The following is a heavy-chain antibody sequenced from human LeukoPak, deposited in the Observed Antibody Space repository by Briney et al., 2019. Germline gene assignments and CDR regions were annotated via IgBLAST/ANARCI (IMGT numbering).Heavy chain of an antibody. CDR3: ALGGWFGELWDGMDV. Sequence: GGSLRLSCAVSGFTFENYWMDWVRQAPGKGLEWVSVIYSGGSTYYADSVKGRFTISRDNSKNTLYLQMNSLRAEGTAVYYCALGGWFGELWDGMDVWGKGTTVTVSS. V-gene: IGHV3-53*01. CDR2: IYSGGST. J-gene: IGHJ6*04. D-gene: IGHD3-10*01. CDR1: GFTFENYW.